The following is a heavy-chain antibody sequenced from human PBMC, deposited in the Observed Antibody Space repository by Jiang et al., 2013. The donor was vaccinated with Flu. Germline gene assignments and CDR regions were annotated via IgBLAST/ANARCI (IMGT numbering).Heavy chain of an antibody. CDR3: AGLRDCRNGVCYRFDS. J-gene: IGHJ4*02. Sequence: AEVKKPGESLKISCKGSGYDFAGYWIAWVRQMPGKGLEWTGIGFPLDSSTRYSPSFEGRVTLSADKSINTAYLQWSSLKASDTAIYYCAGLRDCRNGVCYRFDSWGQGTLVTVPS. D-gene: IGHD2-8*01. CDR2: GFPLDSST. V-gene: IGHV5-51*01. CDR1: GYDFAGYW.